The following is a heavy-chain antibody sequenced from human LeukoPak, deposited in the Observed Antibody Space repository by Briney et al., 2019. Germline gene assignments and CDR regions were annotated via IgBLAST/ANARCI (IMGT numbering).Heavy chain of an antibody. CDR3: ARCSSCPTHDAFDI. D-gene: IGHD6-13*01. V-gene: IGHV1-69*05. CDR2: IIPIFGTA. Sequence: SVKVSCKASGGTFSSYAISWVRQAPGQGLEWMGGIIPIFGTANYAQKFKGRVTITTDESTSTAYMELSSLRSEDTAVYYCARCSSCPTHDAFDIWGQGTMVTVSS. CDR1: GGTFSSYA. J-gene: IGHJ3*02.